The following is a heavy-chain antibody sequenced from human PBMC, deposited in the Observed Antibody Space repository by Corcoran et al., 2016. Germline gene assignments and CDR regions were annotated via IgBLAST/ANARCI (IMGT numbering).Heavy chain of an antibody. Sequence: QLQLQESGPGLVKPSETLSLTCTVSGGSISSSSYYWGWIRQPPGKGLEWIGSIYYSGSTYYNPSLKSRVTISVDTSKNQFSLKLSSVTAADTAVYYRATGIAAAGTATIFDYWGQGTLVTVSS. CDR3: ATGIAAAGTATIFDY. CDR1: GGSISSSSYY. CDR2: IYYSGST. J-gene: IGHJ4*02. D-gene: IGHD6-13*01. V-gene: IGHV4-39*07.